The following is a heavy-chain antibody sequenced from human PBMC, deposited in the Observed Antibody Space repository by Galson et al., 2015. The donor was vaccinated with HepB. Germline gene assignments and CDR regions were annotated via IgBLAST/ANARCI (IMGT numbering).Heavy chain of an antibody. Sequence: SETLSLTCTVSGGSISSSSYYWGWIRQPPGKGLEWIGSISYSGSTIYNPSLKSRVTMSVDTSKSQFSLKLSSVTAADTAVYYCAREMRYNYYGVDVWGQGTTVTVSS. CDR1: GGSISSSSYY. V-gene: IGHV4-39*02. CDR2: ISYSGST. J-gene: IGHJ6*02. CDR3: AREMRYNYYGVDV.